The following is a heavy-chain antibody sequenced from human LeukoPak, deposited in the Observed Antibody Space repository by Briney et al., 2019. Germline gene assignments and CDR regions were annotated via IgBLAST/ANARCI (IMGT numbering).Heavy chain of an antibody. CDR2: IYYSGST. Sequence: SETLSLTCTVSGGSISSYYWSWIRQPPGKGLEWIGYIYYSGSTNYNPSLKSRVTISVDTSKNQFSPKLSSVTAADTAVYYCARGPAGYPLSYYYYMDVWGKGTTVTVSS. J-gene: IGHJ6*03. V-gene: IGHV4-59*01. CDR1: GGSISSYY. CDR3: ARGPAGYPLSYYYYMDV. D-gene: IGHD1-1*01.